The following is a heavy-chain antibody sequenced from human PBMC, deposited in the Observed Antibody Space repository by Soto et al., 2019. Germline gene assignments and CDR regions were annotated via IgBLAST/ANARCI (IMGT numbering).Heavy chain of an antibody. CDR2: INAGNGKT. CDR3: ARGRWTQTTADYYLDY. D-gene: IGHD1-1*01. J-gene: IGHJ4*02. V-gene: IGHV1-3*01. CDR1: GYSFSCYA. Sequence: ASVKVSCKASGYSFSCYAMHWVRQAPGQRPEWMGWINAGNGKTKYSEKFQGRVTITRDTSATTAYMELSSLRSEDTAVYNCARGRWTQTTADYYLDYWGQGTLVTVSS.